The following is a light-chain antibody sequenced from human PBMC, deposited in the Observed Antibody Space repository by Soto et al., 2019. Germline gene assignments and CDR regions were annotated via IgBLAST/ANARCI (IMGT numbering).Light chain of an antibody. CDR1: SGHINYA. Sequence: QPVLTQSPSASASLGASVKLTCTLSSGHINYAIAWHQQQPEKGPRYLMKLNSDGSQSKGDGIPDRFPGSSSGAERYLTISSLQSEDEADYYCQTWGTGIWVFGGGTKLTVL. V-gene: IGLV4-69*01. J-gene: IGLJ3*02. CDR3: QTWGTGIWV. CDR2: LNSDGSQ.